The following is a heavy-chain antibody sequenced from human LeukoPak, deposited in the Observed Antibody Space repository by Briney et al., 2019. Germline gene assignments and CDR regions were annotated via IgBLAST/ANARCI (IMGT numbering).Heavy chain of an antibody. CDR1: GCSISSGSYY. V-gene: IGHV4-61*02. CDR2: IYTSGST. Sequence: PSETLSLTCTVSGCSISSGSYYWSWIRQPAGKGLEWIGRIYTSGSTNYNPSLKSRVTISVDTSKNQFSLKLSSVTAADTAVYYCAREGRYCSSTSCYWGTGLYNWFDPWGQGTLVTVSS. CDR3: AREGRYCSSTSCYWGTGLYNWFDP. D-gene: IGHD2-2*01. J-gene: IGHJ5*02.